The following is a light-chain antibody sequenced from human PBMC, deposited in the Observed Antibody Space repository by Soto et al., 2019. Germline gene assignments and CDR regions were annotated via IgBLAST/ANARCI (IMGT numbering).Light chain of an antibody. Sequence: EVVLTQSPGTLSVSPGERATLSCRASQSISSNLAWYQQKPGQAPRLLMFRTSSRATGFPARFSGSGSGTEFNLTISSLQSEDLGVYYCQQYNNWPRATVGGGTKVDIK. CDR1: QSISSN. CDR2: RTS. CDR3: QQYNNWPRAT. J-gene: IGKJ4*01. V-gene: IGKV3-15*01.